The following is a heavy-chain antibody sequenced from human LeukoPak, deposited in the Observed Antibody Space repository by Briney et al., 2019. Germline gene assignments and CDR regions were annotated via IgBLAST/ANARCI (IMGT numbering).Heavy chain of an antibody. J-gene: IGHJ5*02. D-gene: IGHD2-2*01. CDR2: INHSGST. CDR1: GGSFSGHY. Sequence: PSETLSLTCAVYGGSFSGHYWSWIRQPPGKGLEWIGEINHSGSTNYNPSLKSRVTISVDTSKNQFSLKLSSVTAADTAVYYCALVVVPAAMIGWFDPWGQGTLVTVSS. V-gene: IGHV4-34*01. CDR3: ALVVVPAAMIGWFDP.